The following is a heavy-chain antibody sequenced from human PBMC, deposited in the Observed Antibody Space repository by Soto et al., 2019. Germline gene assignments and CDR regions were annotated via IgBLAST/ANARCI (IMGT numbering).Heavy chain of an antibody. CDR2: IESKTDGGAI. Sequence: EVQLVESGGGLVKPGGSLRLSCAASGFTFSNAWMTWVRQAPGKGLEWVGRIESKTDGGAIDYAAPLKGRFTMSRDDSKNTLYLQMNSLKTEVTAMYYCTTPGLYTSSYYNALHIWGQGTMVTISS. D-gene: IGHD6-13*01. V-gene: IGHV3-15*04. CDR3: TTPGLYTSSYYNALHI. CDR1: GFTFSNAW. J-gene: IGHJ3*02.